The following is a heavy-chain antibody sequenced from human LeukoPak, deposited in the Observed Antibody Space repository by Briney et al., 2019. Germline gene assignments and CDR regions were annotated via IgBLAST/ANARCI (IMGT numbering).Heavy chain of an antibody. V-gene: IGHV1-69*13. CDR2: IIPIFGTA. CDR1: GGTFSSYA. J-gene: IGHJ5*02. CDR3: ARAGDGSGSYYNHVFGWFDP. Sequence: ASVKVSCKASGGTFSSYAISWVRQAPGQGLEWMGGIIPIFGTANYAQKFQGRVTITADESTSTAYMELSSLRSEDTAVYYCARAGDGSGSYYNHVFGWFDPWGQGTLVTVSS. D-gene: IGHD3-10*01.